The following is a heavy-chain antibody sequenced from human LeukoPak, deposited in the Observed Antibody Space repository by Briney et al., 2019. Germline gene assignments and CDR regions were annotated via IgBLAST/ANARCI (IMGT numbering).Heavy chain of an antibody. CDR3: ARDLFSVATTDSRFDY. CDR1: GFTFSSYN. D-gene: IGHD5-12*01. J-gene: IGHJ4*02. Sequence: GGSLRLSCAASGFTFSSYNMNWVRQAPGKGLEWVSSISTSSSYIYYADSVKSRFTISRDNAKNSLYLQMNSLRAEDTAVYYCARDLFSVATTDSRFDYWGQGTLVTVSS. CDR2: ISTSSSYI. V-gene: IGHV3-21*01.